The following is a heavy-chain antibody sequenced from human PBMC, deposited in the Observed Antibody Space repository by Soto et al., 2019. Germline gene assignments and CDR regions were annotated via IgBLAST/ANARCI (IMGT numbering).Heavy chain of an antibody. CDR1: GFTFSSYG. D-gene: IGHD3-3*01. Sequence: QVQLVESGGGVVQPGRSLRLSCAASGFTFSSYGMHWVRQAPGKGLEWVAVIWYDGSNKYYADSVKGRFTISRDTYKNTLYLQMNSLRAEDTAVYYCARDRDDFWPGPFDYWGQGPLVTVSS. CDR3: ARDRDDFWPGPFDY. CDR2: IWYDGSNK. V-gene: IGHV3-33*01. J-gene: IGHJ4*02.